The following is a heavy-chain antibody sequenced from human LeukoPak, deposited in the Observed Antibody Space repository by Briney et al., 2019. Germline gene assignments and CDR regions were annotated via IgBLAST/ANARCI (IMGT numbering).Heavy chain of an antibody. CDR2: INPSGGST. D-gene: IGHD3-10*01. CDR1: GYTFTSYY. CDR3: AKYGSGTKEAYYYYGMDV. Sequence: ASVKVSCKASGYTFTSYYMHWVRQAPGQGLEWMGIINPSGGSTSYAQKFQGRVTMTRDTSTSTVYMELSSLRSEDTAVYYCAKYGSGTKEAYYYYGMDVWGQGTTVTVSS. V-gene: IGHV1-46*01. J-gene: IGHJ6*02.